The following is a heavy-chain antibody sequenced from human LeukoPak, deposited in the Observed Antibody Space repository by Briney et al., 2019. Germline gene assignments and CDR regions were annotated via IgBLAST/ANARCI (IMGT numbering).Heavy chain of an antibody. Sequence: SSVKVSCKASGGTFSSYAISWVRQAPGQGLEWMGGIIPIFGTANYAQKFQGRVTITTDESTSTAYRELSSLRSEDTAVYYCARVERVLRFLEWLQNDIWGQGTMVTVSS. V-gene: IGHV1-69*05. J-gene: IGHJ3*02. CDR1: GGTFSSYA. D-gene: IGHD3-3*01. CDR2: IIPIFGTA. CDR3: ARVERVLRFLEWLQNDI.